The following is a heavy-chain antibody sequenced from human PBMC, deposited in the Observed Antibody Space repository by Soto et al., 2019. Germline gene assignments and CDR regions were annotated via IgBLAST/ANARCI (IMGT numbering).Heavy chain of an antibody. CDR3: ARAGPATLSDY. CDR1: GGSISNYY. J-gene: IGHJ4*02. V-gene: IGHV4-59*01. CDR2: IYYSGSP. Sequence: SETLSLTCTVSGGSISNYYCSWIRQPPGKGLEWIGYIYYSGSPSYNPSLKSRVTISVDTSKNQFSLKLRSVTAADTAVYYCARAGPATLSDYWGQGTLVTVSS. D-gene: IGHD2-15*01.